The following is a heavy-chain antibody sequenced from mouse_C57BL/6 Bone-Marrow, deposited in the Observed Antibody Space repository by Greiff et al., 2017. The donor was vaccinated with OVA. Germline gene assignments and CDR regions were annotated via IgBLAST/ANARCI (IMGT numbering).Heavy chain of an antibody. CDR2: IYPGSGST. V-gene: IGHV1-55*01. Sequence: QVQLQQSGAELVKPGASVKMSCKASGYTFTSYWITWVKQRPGQGLEWIGDIYPGSGSTNYNEKFKSKATLTVDTSSSTAYMQLSSLTSEDSAVYYCARSSSGYEAGFAYWGQGTRVTVSA. CDR3: ARSSSGYEAGFAY. CDR1: GYTFTSYW. D-gene: IGHD3-2*02. J-gene: IGHJ3*01.